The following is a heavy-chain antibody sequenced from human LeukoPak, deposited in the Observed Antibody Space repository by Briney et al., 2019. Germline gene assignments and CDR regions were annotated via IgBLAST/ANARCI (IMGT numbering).Heavy chain of an antibody. Sequence: GRSLRLSCAASGFTFSSYGMHWVRQAPGKGLEWVAVIWYDGSNKYYADSVKGRFTISRDNSKNTLYLQMNSLRAEDTAVYYCARTGSGYDLAPKYWGQGTLVTVSS. J-gene: IGHJ4*02. D-gene: IGHD5-12*01. V-gene: IGHV3-33*01. CDR3: ARTGSGYDLAPKY. CDR2: IWYDGSNK. CDR1: GFTFSSYG.